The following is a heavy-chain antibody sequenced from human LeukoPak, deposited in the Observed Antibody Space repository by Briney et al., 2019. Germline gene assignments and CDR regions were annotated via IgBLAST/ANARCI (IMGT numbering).Heavy chain of an antibody. Sequence: GGSLRLSCAASGFTFSSYAMSWVRQAPGKGLEWVSAISGSGGSTYYADSVKGRFTISRDNAKNTLYLQMNSLGAEDTAVYYCAKGSITIFGVVSSGYWGQGTLVTVSS. CDR2: ISGSGGST. J-gene: IGHJ4*02. CDR3: AKGSITIFGVVSSGY. V-gene: IGHV3-23*01. D-gene: IGHD3-3*01. CDR1: GFTFSSYA.